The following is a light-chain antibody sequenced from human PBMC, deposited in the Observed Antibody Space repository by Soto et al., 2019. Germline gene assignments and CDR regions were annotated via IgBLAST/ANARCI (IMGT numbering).Light chain of an antibody. CDR3: AAWDDSLKGVV. CDR1: GSNIGSNT. V-gene: IGLV1-44*01. Sequence: QSVLTQTPSASGTPGQRVTVSCSGSGSNIGSNTVQWYQQLPGTAPKLLIYSSNQRPSGVPDRFSGSKSGTSASLAINGLQSEDEAEYYCAAWDDSLKGVVFGGGTKVTVL. J-gene: IGLJ2*01. CDR2: SSN.